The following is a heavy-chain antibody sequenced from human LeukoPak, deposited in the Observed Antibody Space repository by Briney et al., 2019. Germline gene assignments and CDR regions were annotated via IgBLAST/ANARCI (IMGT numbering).Heavy chain of an antibody. D-gene: IGHD4-17*01. CDR1: EFTFSSYE. J-gene: IGHJ4*02. V-gene: IGHV3-48*03. Sequence: GGSLRLSCAASEFTFSSYEMNWVRQAPGKGLEWVSYISSSGSTIYYADSVKGRFTISRDNAKNSLYLQMNSLRAEDTAVYYCARDGGNGDYFYWGQGTLVTVSS. CDR2: ISSSGSTI. CDR3: ARDGGNGDYFY.